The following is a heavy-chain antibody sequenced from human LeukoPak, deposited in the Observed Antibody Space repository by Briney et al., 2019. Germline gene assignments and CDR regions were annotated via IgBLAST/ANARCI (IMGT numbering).Heavy chain of an antibody. CDR3: ARDPAPDAFDI. CDR1: AGSISSGDYY. V-gene: IGHV4-61*02. Sequence: PSETLSLTCTVSAGSISSGDYYWSWIRQPAGKGLEWIGRIYSSGSTNYNPSLKSRFTMSADTSKNHFSLKLSSVTAADTAVYYCARDPAPDAFDIWGQGTMVTVSS. CDR2: IYSSGST. J-gene: IGHJ3*02.